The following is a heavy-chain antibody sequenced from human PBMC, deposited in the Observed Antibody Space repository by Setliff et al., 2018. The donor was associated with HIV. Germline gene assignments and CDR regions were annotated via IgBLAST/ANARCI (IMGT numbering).Heavy chain of an antibody. CDR2: IYSGGST. V-gene: IGHV3-66*01. Sequence: GGSLRLSCVVSGFTFSDVWMTWVRQAPGKGLEWVSVIYSGGSTYYADSVKGRFTISRDNAKNSLYLQMNSLRVEDTAVYYCARDYLYYNLYNGSPVYGMDVWGQGTTVTVSS. J-gene: IGHJ6*02. D-gene: IGHD3-3*01. CDR3: ARDYLYYNLYNGSPVYGMDV. CDR1: GFTFSDVW.